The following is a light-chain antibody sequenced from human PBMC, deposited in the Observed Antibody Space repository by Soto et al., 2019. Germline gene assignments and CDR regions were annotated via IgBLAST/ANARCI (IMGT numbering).Light chain of an antibody. J-gene: IGKJ1*01. CDR2: DAS. V-gene: IGKV3-11*01. Sequence: EIVLTQSPATLSLSPGERATLSCRASQSVNSYLAWYQPKPGQAPRLLIYDASNRATGIPARFSGSGSGTDFTLTISSLEPEDFAVYYCQQRSNWPRTFGQGTKVEIK. CDR3: QQRSNWPRT. CDR1: QSVNSY.